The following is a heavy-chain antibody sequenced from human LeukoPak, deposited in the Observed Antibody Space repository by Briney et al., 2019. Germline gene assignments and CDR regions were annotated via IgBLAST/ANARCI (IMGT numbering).Heavy chain of an antibody. CDR1: GGTFSSYA. CDR2: IIPIFGTA. CDR3: ARILSLLYGSGSYYTWRGPPNARYGMDV. Sequence: SVKVSCKASGGTFSSYAISWVRQAPGQGLEWMGGIIPIFGTANYAQKFQGRVTITADESTSTAYMELSSLRSDDTAVYYCARILSLLYGSGSYYTWRGPPNARYGMDVWGQGTTVTVSS. D-gene: IGHD3-10*01. V-gene: IGHV1-69*13. J-gene: IGHJ6*02.